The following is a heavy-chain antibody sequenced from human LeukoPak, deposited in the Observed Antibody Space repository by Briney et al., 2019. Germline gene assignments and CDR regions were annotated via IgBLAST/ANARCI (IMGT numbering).Heavy chain of an antibody. CDR3: AKDAVAPGSGGDFFDY. D-gene: IGHD3-10*01. CDR1: GFSFSSYA. CDR2: FTSSGGAT. V-gene: IGHV3-23*01. Sequence: PGGSLRLSCAASGFSFSSYAMSWVRQAPGKGLEWVSVFTSSGGATYYADSVKGRFTISRDNSKNTLYLHMNSLGAEDTAVYYCAKDAVAPGSGGDFFDYWGQGTLDTVSS. J-gene: IGHJ4*02.